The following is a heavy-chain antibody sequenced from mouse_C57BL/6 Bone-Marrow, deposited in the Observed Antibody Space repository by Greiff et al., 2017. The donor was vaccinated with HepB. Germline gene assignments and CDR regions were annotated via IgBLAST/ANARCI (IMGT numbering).Heavy chain of an antibody. J-gene: IGHJ4*01. CDR3: ARIPNYYGSSLRSYYAMDY. CDR2: IWWDDDK. V-gene: IGHV8-8*01. D-gene: IGHD1-1*01. CDR1: GFSLSTFGMG. Sequence: QVTLKVSGPGILQPSQTLSLTCSFSGFSLSTFGMGVGWIRQPSGKGLEWLAHIWWDDDKYYNPALKSRLTISKDTSKNPVFLKIANVDTADTATYYCARIPNYYGSSLRSYYAMDYWGQGTSVTVSS.